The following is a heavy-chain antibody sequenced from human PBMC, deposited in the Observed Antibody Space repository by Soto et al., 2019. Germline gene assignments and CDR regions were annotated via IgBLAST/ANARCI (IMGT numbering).Heavy chain of an antibody. V-gene: IGHV3-33*01. J-gene: IGHJ3*02. CDR3: ARELRYHDRGGRAFDI. CDR1: GFTFSSYG. D-gene: IGHD3-22*01. CDR2: IWYDGSNK. Sequence: PGGSLRLSCAASGFTFSSYGMHWVRQAPGKGLEWEAVIWYDGSNKYYADSVKGRFTISRDNSKNTLYLQMNSLRAEGTAVYYCARELRYHDRGGRAFDIWGQGTMVTVSS.